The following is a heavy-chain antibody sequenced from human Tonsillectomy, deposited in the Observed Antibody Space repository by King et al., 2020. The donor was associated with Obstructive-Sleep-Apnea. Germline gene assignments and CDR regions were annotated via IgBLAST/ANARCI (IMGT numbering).Heavy chain of an antibody. D-gene: IGHD3-3*01. CDR3: TRLYDVWSGPPMDV. CDR2: VSSHSSYT. V-gene: IGHV3-11*06. J-gene: IGHJ6*02. Sequence: VQLVESGGGLVKPGGSLTLSCAASGFTFSDYYMSWIRQAPGKGLEWVSHVSSHSSYTNYADSVRGRFTISSDNADNSLSLRMNSLTAEDTGVYFCTRLYDVWSGPPMDVWGQGTTVIVSS. CDR1: GFTFSDYY.